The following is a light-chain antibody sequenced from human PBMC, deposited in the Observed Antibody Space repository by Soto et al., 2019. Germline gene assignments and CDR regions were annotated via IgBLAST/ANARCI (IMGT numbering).Light chain of an antibody. J-gene: IGKJ1*01. Sequence: EIVLTQSPGTLSLSPGDRATLSCRASQSVGRDYLAWFQHKAGQAPRLLVHGASNRATGIPDRFSGSGSGTEFTLTISSLQFEDFAVYYCQQYNNWLWTFGQGTKVEIK. V-gene: IGKV3D-15*01. CDR1: QSVGRDY. CDR3: QQYNNWLWT. CDR2: GAS.